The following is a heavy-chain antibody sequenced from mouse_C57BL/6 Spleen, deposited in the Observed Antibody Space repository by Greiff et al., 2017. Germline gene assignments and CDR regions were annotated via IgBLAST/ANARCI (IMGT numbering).Heavy chain of an antibody. Sequence: QVQLQQSGAELVKPGASVKISCKASGYAFSSYWMNWVKQRPGKGLEWIGQIYPGDGDTNYNGKFKGKATLTADKSSSTAYMQLSSLTSEDSAVYFCARDDYGSSYVKYFDGWGTGTTVTVSS. CDR1: GYAFSSYW. D-gene: IGHD1-1*01. CDR2: IYPGDGDT. CDR3: ARDDYGSSYVKYFDG. J-gene: IGHJ1*03. V-gene: IGHV1-80*01.